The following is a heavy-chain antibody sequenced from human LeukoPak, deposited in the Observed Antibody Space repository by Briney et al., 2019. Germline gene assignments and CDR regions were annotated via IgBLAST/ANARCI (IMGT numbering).Heavy chain of an antibody. V-gene: IGHV3-11*01. CDR1: GFTFGDYY. D-gene: IGHD2-2*02. Sequence: GGSLRLSCTASGFTFGDYYMTWIRQAPGKGLDWLSYINGDGTTIHYAESVKGRFTISRDNGKKSVYLHINSLRAEDTAVYYCARYPLQYYYYFLDVWGKGITVTVSS. CDR3: ARYPLQYYYYFLDV. J-gene: IGHJ6*04. CDR2: INGDGTTI.